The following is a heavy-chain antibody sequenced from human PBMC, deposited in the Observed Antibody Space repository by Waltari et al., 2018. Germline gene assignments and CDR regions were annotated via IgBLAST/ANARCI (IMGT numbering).Heavy chain of an antibody. V-gene: IGHV3-21*01. J-gene: IGHJ4*02. D-gene: IGHD3-22*01. CDR3: APGLYDSSGYYY. CDR2: SSSSSSYI. Sequence: EVQLVESGGGLVKPGGSLRLSCAASGFTFSSYSMNWVRQAPGKWLEWVASSSSSSSYIYYADSVKGRFTISRDNAKNSLYLQMNSLRAEDTAVYYCAPGLYDSSGYYYWGQGTLVTVSS. CDR1: GFTFSSYS.